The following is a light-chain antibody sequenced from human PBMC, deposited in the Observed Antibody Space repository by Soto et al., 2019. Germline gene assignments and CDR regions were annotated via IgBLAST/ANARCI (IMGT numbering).Light chain of an antibody. CDR3: QEYTDNSGT. V-gene: IGKV1-5*01. CDR2: DAS. CDR1: QTISSW. J-gene: IGKJ1*01. Sequence: DLQMTQSPSTLSASVGDSVTITCRASQTISSWVAWYQQKPGKAPQLLIYDASSLESGVPSRFSGSESGTEFTLTITSLQPDDSAIYYCQEYTDNSGTFGQGTKVEIK.